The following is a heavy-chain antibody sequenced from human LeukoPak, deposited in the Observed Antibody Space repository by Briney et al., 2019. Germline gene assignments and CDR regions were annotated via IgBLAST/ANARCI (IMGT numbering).Heavy chain of an antibody. CDR3: ARNDFWSGYGALYYYYMDV. Sequence: ASVKLSCKASGYTFTGYYMHWVRQAPGQGLEWMGGIIPIFGTANYAQKFQGRVTITADKFTSTAYMELSSLRSEDTAVYYCARNDFWSGYGALYYYYMDVWGKGTTVTVSS. V-gene: IGHV1-69*06. J-gene: IGHJ6*03. CDR1: GYTFTGYY. CDR2: IIPIFGTA. D-gene: IGHD3-3*01.